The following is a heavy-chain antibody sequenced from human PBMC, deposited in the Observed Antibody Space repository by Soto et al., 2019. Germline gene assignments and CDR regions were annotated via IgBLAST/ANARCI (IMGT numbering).Heavy chain of an antibody. V-gene: IGHV3-20*01. Sequence: EVQLVESVGGVVRPGGSLRLSCAASGFTFDDYGMSWVRQAPGKGREWDSGINWNGGSTGYADSVKGRFTISRDNAKNSLYLQMNSLRAEDTALYHCARRRITMVRGVTSYYYYMDVWGKGTTVTVSS. CDR2: INWNGGST. CDR1: GFTFDDYG. J-gene: IGHJ6*03. D-gene: IGHD3-10*01. CDR3: ARRRITMVRGVTSYYYYMDV.